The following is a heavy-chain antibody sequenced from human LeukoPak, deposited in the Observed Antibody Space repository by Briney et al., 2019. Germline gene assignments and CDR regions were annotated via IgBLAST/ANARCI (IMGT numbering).Heavy chain of an antibody. V-gene: IGHV3-23*01. J-gene: IGHJ6*02. CDR1: GSTFSSYA. CDR3: AKSGEFLSSYYYYGMDV. Sequence: PGGSLRLSCAASGSTFSSYAMSWVRQAPAKGLEWVSAISGSGGSTYYADSVKGRFTISRDNSKNTLYLQVNSLRAEDTAVYFCAKSGEFLSSYYYYGMDVWGQGTTVTVSS. D-gene: IGHD3-10*01. CDR2: ISGSGGST.